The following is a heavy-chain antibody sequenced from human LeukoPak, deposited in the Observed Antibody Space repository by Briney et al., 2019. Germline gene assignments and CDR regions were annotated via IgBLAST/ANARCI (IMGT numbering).Heavy chain of an antibody. CDR1: GITVSTNY. CDR3: ARAPSVVPAAIGYFQH. V-gene: IGHV3-66*01. J-gene: IGHJ1*01. Sequence: GGSLRLSCAASGITVSTNYMSWVRQAPGKGLEWVSIIYSGGATYYADSVKGRFTISRDNAKNSLYLQMNSLRAEDTAVCYCARAPSVVPAAIGYFQHWGQGTLVTVSS. CDR2: IYSGGAT. D-gene: IGHD2-2*01.